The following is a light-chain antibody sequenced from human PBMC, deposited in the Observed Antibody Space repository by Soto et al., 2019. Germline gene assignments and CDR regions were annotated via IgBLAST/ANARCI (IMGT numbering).Light chain of an antibody. Sequence: DIQMNQSPSSLSASVGDRVTITCRASQGISTYLAWFQQKPGKAPESLIYAASNLRGGVPSKFSGSGSGTDFSLSISSLQPEDFATYYCQQYNSYPFTFGPGTKVDIK. V-gene: IGKV1-16*02. CDR1: QGISTY. CDR2: AAS. J-gene: IGKJ3*01. CDR3: QQYNSYPFT.